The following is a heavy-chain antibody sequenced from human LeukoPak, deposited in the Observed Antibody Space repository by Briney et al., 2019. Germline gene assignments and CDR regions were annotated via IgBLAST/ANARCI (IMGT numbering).Heavy chain of an antibody. Sequence: SETLSLTCTVSGGSISSSSYYWGWIRQPPGQGLEWIRSIYYSGSTYYNPSLKSRVTISVDTSKNQFSLKLSSETAADTAVYYCARSLDPRITMIVVVIGAHDAFDIWGQGTMVTVSS. CDR3: ARSLDPRITMIVVVIGAHDAFDI. J-gene: IGHJ3*02. CDR2: IYYSGST. CDR1: GGSISSSSYY. D-gene: IGHD3-22*01. V-gene: IGHV4-39*01.